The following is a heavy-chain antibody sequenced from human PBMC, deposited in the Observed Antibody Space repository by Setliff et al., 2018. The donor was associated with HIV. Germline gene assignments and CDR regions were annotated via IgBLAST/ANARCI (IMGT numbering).Heavy chain of an antibody. CDR1: GGSASNSRYY. D-gene: IGHD3-22*01. J-gene: IGHJ5*02. CDR3: ASRVYYYDSSSYLREEGFDP. V-gene: IGHV4-39*01. CDR2: IHYNERT. Sequence: SETLSLTCTVSGGSASNSRYYWAWIRQPPGKGLEYIGSIHYNERTYYNPSLKSRVTISVDTSKNQFSLKLSSVTAADAAVYYCASRVYYYDSSSYLREEGFDPWGQGTLVTVSS.